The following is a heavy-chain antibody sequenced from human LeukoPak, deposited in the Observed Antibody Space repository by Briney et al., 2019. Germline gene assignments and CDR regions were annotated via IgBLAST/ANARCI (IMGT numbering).Heavy chain of an antibody. CDR3: ARDRSGAFDY. V-gene: IGHV3-64*02. D-gene: IGHD6-19*01. J-gene: IGHJ4*02. CDR1: GFIFSNYA. CDR2: ISTKGGST. Sequence: HPGGSLRLSCAASGFIFSNYAMYWVRQAPGKGLESVAAISTKGGSTSYADSVKGRMTISRDDSKNTLFLQMGSLTTDDMGLYFCARDRSGAFDYWGQGTLVTVSS.